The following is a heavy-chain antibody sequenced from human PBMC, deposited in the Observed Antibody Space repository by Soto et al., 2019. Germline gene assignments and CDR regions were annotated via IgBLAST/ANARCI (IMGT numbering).Heavy chain of an antibody. V-gene: IGHV3-23*01. J-gene: IGHJ4*02. D-gene: IGHD1-26*01. CDR2: ISASGNDK. CDR3: AKDRLAGGTDY. Sequence: EVQLLDSGGDLVQPGGSLTLSCAASGFTFTNYPMGWVRQAPGKGLEWVSLISASGNDKYYADSVKGRFTISRDNSKNMLYLQMNSLRGEDTALYYCAKDRLAGGTDYWGQGTLVTVSS. CDR1: GFTFTNYP.